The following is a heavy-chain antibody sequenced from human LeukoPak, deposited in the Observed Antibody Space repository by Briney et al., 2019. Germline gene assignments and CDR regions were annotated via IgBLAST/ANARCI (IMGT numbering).Heavy chain of an antibody. CDR2: INSDGSST. Sequence: HTGGSLRLSCAASGFTFRSYWMHWVRQAPGKGLVWVSRINSDGSSTSYADSVKGRFTISRDNAKNTLYLQMNSLRAEDTAVYYCARVFGDDYGDDWFDPWGQGTLVTVSS. V-gene: IGHV3-74*01. CDR1: GFTFRSYW. D-gene: IGHD4-17*01. CDR3: ARVFGDDYGDDWFDP. J-gene: IGHJ5*02.